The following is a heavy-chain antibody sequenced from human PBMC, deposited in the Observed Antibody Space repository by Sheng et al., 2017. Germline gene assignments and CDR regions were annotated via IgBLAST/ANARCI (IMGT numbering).Heavy chain of an antibody. Sequence: EVQLLESGGGLVQPGGSLRLSCAASGFTFSTYAMSWVRQAPGKGLEWVAAITGSGGSAYYADSVKGHFTISRDNSKNTLFLQMNSLRAEDTAVYYCAKARPDFDYWGQGTLVTV. CDR3: AKARPDFDY. J-gene: IGHJ4*02. CDR1: GFTFSTYA. CDR2: ITGSGGSA. V-gene: IGHV3-23*01.